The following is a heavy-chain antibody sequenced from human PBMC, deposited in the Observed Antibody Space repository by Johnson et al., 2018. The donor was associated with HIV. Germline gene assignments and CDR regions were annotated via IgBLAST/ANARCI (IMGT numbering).Heavy chain of an antibody. CDR1: GFTFDDYA. J-gene: IGHJ3*02. CDR2: ISWNSGSI. CDR3: ARGLQSMTVVVTRGAFDI. Sequence: VQLVESGGGLVQPGRSLRLSCAASGFTFDDYAMHWVRQAPGKGLEWVSGISWNSGSIGYADSVKGRFTISRDNAKNSLYLQMNSLRVEDTAVYYCARGLQSMTVVVTRGAFDIWGQGTMVTVSS. D-gene: IGHD2-2*01. V-gene: IGHV3-9*01.